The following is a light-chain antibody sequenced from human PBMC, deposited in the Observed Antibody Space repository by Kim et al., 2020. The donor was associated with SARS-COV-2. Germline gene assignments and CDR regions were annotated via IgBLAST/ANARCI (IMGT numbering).Light chain of an antibody. Sequence: PGDRATLSCRARQSVSSSYLSWYQQKPGPAPRLLIYGASSRATGIPDRFSGSGSGTDFILTISRLEPEDFAVYYCQQYGSSPLTFGGGTKVDIK. J-gene: IGKJ4*01. V-gene: IGKV3-20*01. CDR3: QQYGSSPLT. CDR1: QSVSSSY. CDR2: GAS.